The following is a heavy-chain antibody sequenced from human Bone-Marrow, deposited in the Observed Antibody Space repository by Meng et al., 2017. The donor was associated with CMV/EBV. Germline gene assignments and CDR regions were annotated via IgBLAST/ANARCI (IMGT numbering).Heavy chain of an antibody. J-gene: IGHJ4*02. V-gene: IGHV4-34*01. CDR3: APGFRSWSESYSS. CDR2: ISLGVIT. CDR1: GAASGGCL. D-gene: IGHD1-26*01. Sequence: VHLQEWRGGLWGASALLARARGVSGAASGGCLSCVRLSPGKGLEWIGQISLGVITNDNVSLYSPVSISIDMPKNRYSLKLSPVTPTDTPVYDCAPGFRSWSESYSSWGQGTLVTVSS.